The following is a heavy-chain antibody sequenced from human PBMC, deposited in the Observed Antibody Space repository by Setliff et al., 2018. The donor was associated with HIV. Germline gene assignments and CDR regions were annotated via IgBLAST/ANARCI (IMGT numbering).Heavy chain of an antibody. D-gene: IGHD3-3*01. CDR1: NGSISNYY. CDR2: IYYSGSP. V-gene: IGHV4-59*08. Sequence: SETLSLTCTVSNGSISNYYWSWIRQPPGKGLQWIGYIYYSGSPNYNPSLKSRVTISVDRSKNQVSLKMSSVTAADTAVYYCARNGVGDAPFDSWGQGTLVTVSS. CDR3: ARNGVGDAPFDS. J-gene: IGHJ4*02.